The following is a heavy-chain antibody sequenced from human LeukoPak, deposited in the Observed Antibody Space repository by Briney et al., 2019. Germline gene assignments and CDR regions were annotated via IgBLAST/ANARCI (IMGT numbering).Heavy chain of an antibody. CDR1: GGSISSYY. CDR2: IYYSGST. CDR3: ASHSYYYDSSGYFDY. Sequence: SETLSLTCTVSGGSISSYYWSWIRQPPGKGLEWIGYIYYSGSTNYNPSLKSRVTISVDTSKNQFSLKLSSVTAADTAVYYCASHSYYYDSSGYFDYWGQGTLVTVSP. J-gene: IGHJ4*02. D-gene: IGHD3-22*01. V-gene: IGHV4-59*01.